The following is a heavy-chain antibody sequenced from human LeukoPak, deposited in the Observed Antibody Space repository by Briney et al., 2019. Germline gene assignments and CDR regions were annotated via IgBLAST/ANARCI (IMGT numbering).Heavy chain of an antibody. CDR2: ISTSGNAI. Sequence: GGSLRLSCAASGFSSSDYFMNWIRQAPGKGLEWVSYISTSGNAIFYADSVKGRFTISRDKAKNLPYLQMNSLRAEDTAVYYCTKAIEDWGQGTLVTVSS. CDR3: TKAIED. CDR1: GFSSSDYF. D-gene: IGHD3-16*02. J-gene: IGHJ4*02. V-gene: IGHV3-11*04.